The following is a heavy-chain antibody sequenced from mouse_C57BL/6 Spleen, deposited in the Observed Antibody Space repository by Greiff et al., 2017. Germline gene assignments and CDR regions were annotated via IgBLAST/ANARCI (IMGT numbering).Heavy chain of an antibody. CDR1: GFTFSSYA. D-gene: IGHD3-3*01. CDR2: ISDGGSYT. Sequence: EVQRVESGGGLVKPGGSLKLSCAASGFTFSSYAMSWVRQTPEKRLEWVATISDGGSYTYYPDNVKGRFTISRDNAKNNLYLQMSNLKSEDTAMYYCARGGRGGAMDYWGQGTSVTVSS. V-gene: IGHV5-4*01. CDR3: ARGGRGGAMDY. J-gene: IGHJ4*01.